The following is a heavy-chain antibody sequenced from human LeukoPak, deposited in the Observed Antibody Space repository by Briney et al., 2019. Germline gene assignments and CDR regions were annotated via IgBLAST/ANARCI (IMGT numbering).Heavy chain of an antibody. J-gene: IGHJ5*02. V-gene: IGHV3-7*04. CDR2: IKQDGSEK. Sequence: GGSLRLSCAASGFPFSSYWMSWVRQAPGKGLEWVANIKQDGSEKYYVDSVKGRFTISRDNAKNSLFLQMKSLRAEDTAVYYCARVVMVIIGGNWFDPWGQGTLVTVSS. CDR3: ARVVMVIIGGNWFDP. CDR1: GFPFSSYW. D-gene: IGHD3-22*01.